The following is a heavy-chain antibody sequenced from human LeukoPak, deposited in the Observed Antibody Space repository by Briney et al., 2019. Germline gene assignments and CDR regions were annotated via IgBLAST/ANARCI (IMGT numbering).Heavy chain of an antibody. V-gene: IGHV5-51*01. Sequence: GESLKISCKGSGHSFTSYWIGWVRQMPGKGLEWMGIIYPGDSDTRYSPSFQGQVTISADKSISTAYLQWSSLKASDTAMYYCARLAYCGGDCYWGPMDYWGQGTLVTVSS. CDR1: GHSFTSYW. J-gene: IGHJ4*02. D-gene: IGHD2-21*02. CDR2: IYPGDSDT. CDR3: ARLAYCGGDCYWGPMDY.